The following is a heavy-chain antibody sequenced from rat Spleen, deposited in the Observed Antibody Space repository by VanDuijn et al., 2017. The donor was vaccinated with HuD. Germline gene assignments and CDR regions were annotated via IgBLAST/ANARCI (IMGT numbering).Heavy chain of an antibody. CDR1: GFNFSDYA. V-gene: IGHV5-17*01. CDR2: ISSDGGRN. CDR3: ARQDTSGYSNWFAY. D-gene: IGHD4-3*01. J-gene: IGHJ3*01. Sequence: EVQLVESGGGLVQPGRSLKFSCTASGFNFSDYAMAWVRQAPKKGLEWVATISSDGGRNFYRDSVKGRFTISRDNAKSSLYLQMDSLRSEDTATYYCARQDTSGYSNWFAYWGQGTLVTVSS.